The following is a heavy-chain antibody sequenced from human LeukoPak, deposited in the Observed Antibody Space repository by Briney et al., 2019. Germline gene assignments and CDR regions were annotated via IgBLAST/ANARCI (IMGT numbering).Heavy chain of an antibody. CDR2: IYYSGST. J-gene: IGHJ5*02. CDR3: ARGMGYYRNWFDP. CDR1: GGSISSYY. Sequence: SETLSLTCTVSGGSISSYYWSWIRQPPGKGLEWIGYIYYSGSTNYNPSLKSRVTISVDTSKNQFSLKLSSVTAADTAVYYCARGMGYYRNWFDPWGQGTLVTVSS. V-gene: IGHV4-59*01. D-gene: IGHD2-8*01.